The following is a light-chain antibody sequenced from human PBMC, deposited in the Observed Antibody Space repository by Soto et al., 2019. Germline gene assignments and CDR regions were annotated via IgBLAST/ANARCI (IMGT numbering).Light chain of an antibody. V-gene: IGKV1-5*01. CDR2: TAS. J-gene: IGKJ1*01. Sequence: DIQMTQSPSTLSASVGDRVTITCRASQSISSWLAWYQQKPGKAPKLLIFTASTLQSGVPSRFSGSESGTDFTLTISCLQSEDFATYYCQQYYSFPRTFGQGTKVDIK. CDR1: QSISSW. CDR3: QQYYSFPRT.